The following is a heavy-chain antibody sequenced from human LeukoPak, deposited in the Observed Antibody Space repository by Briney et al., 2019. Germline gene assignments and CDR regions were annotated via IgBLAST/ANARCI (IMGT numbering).Heavy chain of an antibody. CDR1: GFTVSSNY. D-gene: IGHD6-25*01. CDR3: ARDLVSSGPDPYYYYGMDV. CDR2: IYSGGST. Sequence: GGSLRLSCAASGFTVSSNYMSWVRQAPGKGLEWVSVIYSGGSTYYADSVKGRFTISRDNSKNTLYLQMNSLRAEDTAVYYCARDLVSSGPDPYYYYGMDVWGKGTTVTVSS. V-gene: IGHV3-53*01. J-gene: IGHJ6*04.